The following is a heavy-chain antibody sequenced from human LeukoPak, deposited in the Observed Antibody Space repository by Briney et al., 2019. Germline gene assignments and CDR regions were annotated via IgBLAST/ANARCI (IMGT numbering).Heavy chain of an antibody. V-gene: IGHV1-2*02. CDR3: ARDLGDILTGLSLN. Sequence: ASVKVSCKASGYTFTGYYRHWVRQAPGQGLEWMGWINPNSGGTNYAQKFQGRVTMTRDTSISTAYMELSRLRSDDTAVYYCARDLGDILTGLSLNWGQGTLVTVSS. D-gene: IGHD3-9*01. CDR1: GYTFTGYY. CDR2: INPNSGGT. J-gene: IGHJ4*02.